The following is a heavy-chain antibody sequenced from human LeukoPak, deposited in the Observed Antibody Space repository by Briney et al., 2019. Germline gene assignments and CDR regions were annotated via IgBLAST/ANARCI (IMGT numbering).Heavy chain of an antibody. CDR3: AKGALDGDYLDY. D-gene: IGHD4-17*01. CDR1: GFTFSSYG. CDR2: IRYDGSNK. J-gene: IGHJ4*02. V-gene: IGHV3-30*02. Sequence: TGGSLRLSCAACGFTFSSYGMHWVRQAPGKGLEWVAFIRYDGSNKYYADSVKGRFTISRDNSKNTLYLQMNSLRAEDTAVYYCAKGALDGDYLDYWGQGTLVTVSS.